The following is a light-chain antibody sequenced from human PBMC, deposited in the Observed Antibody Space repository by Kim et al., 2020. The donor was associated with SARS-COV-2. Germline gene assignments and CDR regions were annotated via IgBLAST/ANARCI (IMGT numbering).Light chain of an antibody. V-gene: IGKV3-20*01. CDR2: GAS. CDR3: QQYGSSPYS. CDR1: QSVSSYY. Sequence: EILLTQSPGTLSLSPGERATLSCRASQSVSSYYLAWYQQKPGQAPRLLIYGASSRATGIPDRFSGSGSGTDFTLTISRLEPEDFAVYYCQQYGSSPYSFGQGTKLEI. J-gene: IGKJ2*03.